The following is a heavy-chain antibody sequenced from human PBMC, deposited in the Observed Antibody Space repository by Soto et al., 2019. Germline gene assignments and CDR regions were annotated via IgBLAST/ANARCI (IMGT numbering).Heavy chain of an antibody. V-gene: IGHV1-46*01. D-gene: IGHD6-13*01. CDR2: INPSGGST. Sequence: ASVKVSCKASGYTFTSYYMHWVRQAPGQGLEWMGIINPSGGSTSYAQKFQGRVTMTRDTSTSTVYMELSSLRSEDTAVYYCASGRLGIAAAGDDAFDIWGPGTMVT. CDR3: ASGRLGIAAAGDDAFDI. J-gene: IGHJ3*02. CDR1: GYTFTSYY.